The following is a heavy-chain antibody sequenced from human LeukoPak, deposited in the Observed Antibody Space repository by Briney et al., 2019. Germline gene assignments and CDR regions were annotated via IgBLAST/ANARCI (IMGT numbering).Heavy chain of an antibody. CDR3: ARGWYYDYVWGSYRYPDAFDI. V-gene: IGHV4-59*01. D-gene: IGHD3-16*02. Sequence: KPAETLSLTCTVSGGSISSYYGSWIRQPPGKGLECIGYIYYSGSTNYNPSLKSRVTISVDTSKNQFSLKLSSVTAADTAVYYCARGWYYDYVWGSYRYPDAFDIWGRGTMVTVSS. CDR2: IYYSGST. CDR1: GGSISSYY. J-gene: IGHJ3*02.